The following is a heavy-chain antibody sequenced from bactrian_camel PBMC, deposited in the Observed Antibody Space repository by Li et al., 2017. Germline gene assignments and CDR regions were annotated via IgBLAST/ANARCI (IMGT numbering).Heavy chain of an antibody. CDR2: VASDNTT. CDR1: IFSSLDST. J-gene: IGHJ6*01. Sequence: VASGGGAVQTGGSLTLSCTGSIFSSLDSTLDWYRQAPGSDCELVAMVASDNTTRYGNFVQGRFVISQNKNRDAVYLQMDHLKPEDTAVYYCATTRSYPSGGDDVLRCGRFGYWGQGTQVTVSS. D-gene: IGHD2*01. CDR3: ATTRSYPSGGDDVLRCGRFGY. V-gene: IGHV3S53*01.